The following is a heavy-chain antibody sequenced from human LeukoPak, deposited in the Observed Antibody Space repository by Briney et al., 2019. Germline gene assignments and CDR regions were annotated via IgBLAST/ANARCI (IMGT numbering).Heavy chain of an antibody. Sequence: PGGSLRLFCAVSGFTFSNYWMHWVRQAPGKGLVWVSCLQSDGITTSYADSVKGRFTISRDNAKNTLYLQMNSLRAEDTAVYYCAKDPSLWGQGTLVTVSS. J-gene: IGHJ4*02. CDR2: LQSDGITT. V-gene: IGHV3-74*01. CDR1: GFTFSNYW. CDR3: AKDPSL.